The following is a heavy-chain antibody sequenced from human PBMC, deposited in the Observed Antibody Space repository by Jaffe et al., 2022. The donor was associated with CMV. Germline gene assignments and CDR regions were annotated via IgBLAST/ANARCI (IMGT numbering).Heavy chain of an antibody. CDR3: ARGVGYYDSSGYYFDY. V-gene: IGHV4-59*01. CDR2: IYYSGST. CDR1: GGSISSYY. Sequence: QVQLQESGPGLVKPSETLSLTCTVSGGSISSYYWSWIRQPPGKGLEWIGYIYYSGSTNYNPSLKSRVTISVDTSKNQFSLKLSSVTAADTAVYYCARGVGYYDSSGYYFDYWGQGTLVTVSS. D-gene: IGHD3-22*01. J-gene: IGHJ4*02.